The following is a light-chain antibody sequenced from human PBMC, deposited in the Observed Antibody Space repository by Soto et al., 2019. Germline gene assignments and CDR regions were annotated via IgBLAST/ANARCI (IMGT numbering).Light chain of an antibody. CDR3: SAYAGSNNVL. CDR1: NSDVGLYNY. CDR2: DVS. Sequence: QSALTQPPSASGSPGQSVTISCTGSNSDVGLYNYVSWYQQHPGTAPKLMIYDVSKRPSGVPDRFSGSKSGNTASLTVSGLQAEDEADYYCSAYAGSNNVLFGGGTKLTVL. V-gene: IGLV2-8*01. J-gene: IGLJ2*01.